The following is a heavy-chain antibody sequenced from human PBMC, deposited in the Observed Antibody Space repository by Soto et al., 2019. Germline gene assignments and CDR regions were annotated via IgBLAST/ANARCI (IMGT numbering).Heavy chain of an antibody. CDR2: IYYSGST. V-gene: IGHV4-39*01. D-gene: IGHD3-16*02. CDR3: ARLSAYYYGMDV. Sequence: SETLSLTFTVSGGSISSSSYHWGWVRQPPVTGLEWIGSIYYSGSTYYNQSLKSRVTISVDKSKNQFSLKLSSVTAADTAVYYCARLSAYYYGMDVWGQGTTVPVSS. J-gene: IGHJ6*01. CDR1: GGSISSSSYH.